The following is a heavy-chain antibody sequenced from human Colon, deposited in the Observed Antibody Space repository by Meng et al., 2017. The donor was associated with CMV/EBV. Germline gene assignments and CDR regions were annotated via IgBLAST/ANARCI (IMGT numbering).Heavy chain of an antibody. J-gene: IGHJ4*02. CDR3: ARDGIRGVFFFDY. Sequence: QVRLVQAGAEVKGPGASVKVSCKASGFTFTGHYMHWVRQAPGQGLEWMGWIDANSGGTNYAQKFQGRLTMTRDTSISTVYMELNRLRSDDTAVYFCARDGIRGVFFFDYWGQGTLVTVSS. CDR2: IDANSGGT. CDR1: GFTFTGHY. V-gene: IGHV1-2*02. D-gene: IGHD1-14*01.